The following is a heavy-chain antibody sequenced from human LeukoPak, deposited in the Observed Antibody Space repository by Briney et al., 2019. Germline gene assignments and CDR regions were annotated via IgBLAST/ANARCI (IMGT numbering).Heavy chain of an antibody. CDR3: AKDLDSSSWYGGSFDY. D-gene: IGHD6-13*01. V-gene: IGHV3-30*18. J-gene: IGHJ4*02. Sequence: GRSLRLSCAASGFTFSSYGMHWVRQAPGKGLEWVAVISYDGSNKYYADSVKGRFTTSRDNSKNTLYLQMNSLRAEDTAVYYCAKDLDSSSWYGGSFDYWGQGTLVTVSS. CDR2: ISYDGSNK. CDR1: GFTFSSYG.